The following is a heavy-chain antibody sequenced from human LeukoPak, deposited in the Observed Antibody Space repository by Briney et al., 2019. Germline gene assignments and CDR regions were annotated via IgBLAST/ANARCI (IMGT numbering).Heavy chain of an antibody. V-gene: IGHV3-21*01. CDR2: INSSSSYI. Sequence: ETLSLTCTVSGGSISSYYWSWVRQAPGKGLEWVSSINSSSSYIYYADSVKGRFTISRDNAKNSLYLQMNSLRAEDTAVYYCARDQGTTYYYDSSGYTFDYWGQGTLVTVSS. CDR1: GGSISSYY. J-gene: IGHJ4*02. CDR3: ARDQGTTYYYDSSGYTFDY. D-gene: IGHD3-22*01.